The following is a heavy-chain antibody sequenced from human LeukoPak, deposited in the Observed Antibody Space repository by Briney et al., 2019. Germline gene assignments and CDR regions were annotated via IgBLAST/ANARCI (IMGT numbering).Heavy chain of an antibody. CDR1: GASISSGDYY. CDR3: ARGRGVPYYYDSSGYYPADY. Sequence: SETLSLTCTVSGASISSGDYYWSWIRQPPGKGLECIGHIYYSGSNYYNPSLKSRVTISVDTSKNQFSLKLSSVTAADTAVYYCARGRGVPYYYDSSGYYPADYWGQGTLVTVSS. J-gene: IGHJ4*02. D-gene: IGHD3-22*01. V-gene: IGHV4-30-4*01. CDR2: IYYSGSN.